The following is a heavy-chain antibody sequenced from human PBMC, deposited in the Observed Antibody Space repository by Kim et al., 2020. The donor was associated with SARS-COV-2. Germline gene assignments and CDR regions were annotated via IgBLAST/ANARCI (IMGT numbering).Heavy chain of an antibody. J-gene: IGHJ4*02. D-gene: IGHD2-2*01. CDR1: GFTFSNYW. Sequence: GGSLRLSCAASGFTFSNYWMHWVRQPPGKGLVWVSRIKNDESTITYADSVKGRFTISRDNAKNTLYLQMNSLTAEDTAVYYCARFICSDTSCGLNWGQGT. V-gene: IGHV3-74*01. CDR3: ARFICSDTSCGLN. CDR2: IKNDESTI.